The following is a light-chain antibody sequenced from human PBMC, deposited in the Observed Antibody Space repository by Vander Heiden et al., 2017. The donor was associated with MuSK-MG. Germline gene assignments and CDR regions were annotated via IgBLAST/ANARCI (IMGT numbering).Light chain of an antibody. Sequence: SYELTQPPSWPVSPGQTASITCSGDKLGDKYACWYQQKPGQSPVLVIYQDSKRPSGIPERFSGSNSGNTATLTISGTQAMDEADYYCQAWDSSTAVVFGGGTKLTVL. J-gene: IGLJ2*01. CDR1: KLGDKY. CDR2: QDS. V-gene: IGLV3-1*01. CDR3: QAWDSSTAVV.